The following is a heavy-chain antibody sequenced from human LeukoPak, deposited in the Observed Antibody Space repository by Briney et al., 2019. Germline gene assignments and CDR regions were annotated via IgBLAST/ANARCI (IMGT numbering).Heavy chain of an antibody. CDR3: AKDPPYSSSTPDY. CDR1: GYTFTGYY. CDR2: INPNSGGT. D-gene: IGHD6-6*01. V-gene: IGHV1-2*02. Sequence: ASVKVSCKASGYTFTGYYMHWVRQAPGQGLEWMGWINPNSGGTNYAQKFQGRVTMTRDTSISTAYMELSMLRSDDTAVYYCAKDPPYSSSTPDYWGQGTLVTVSS. J-gene: IGHJ4*02.